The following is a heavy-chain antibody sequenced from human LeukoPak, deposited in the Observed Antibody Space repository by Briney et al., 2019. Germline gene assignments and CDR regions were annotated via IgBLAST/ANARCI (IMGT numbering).Heavy chain of an antibody. CDR1: GLTVSSNY. CDR3: ARRSPGSSSWYDY. J-gene: IGHJ4*02. CDR2: IQDSGST. D-gene: IGHD6-13*01. V-gene: IGHV3-53*01. Sequence: GGSLRLSCAASGLTVSSNYMSWVHQAPGARLEWVSVIQDSGSTYYTDSVKGRFTISRDNSKNTVYLQMNSLRAEDTAVYYCARRSPGSSSWYDYWGQGTLVTVSS.